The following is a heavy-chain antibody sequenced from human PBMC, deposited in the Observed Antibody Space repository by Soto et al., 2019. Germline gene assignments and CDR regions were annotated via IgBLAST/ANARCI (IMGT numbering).Heavy chain of an antibody. Sequence: GGSLRLSCAASGFSFGSYALSWVRQAPGKGLEWVSTISGSDGKTFYADAVKGRFSISRDTSQNTLYLQMNSLRADETAIYYCARWSYLDYWGQGTRVTVSP. CDR3: ARWSYLDY. J-gene: IGHJ4*02. V-gene: IGHV3-23*01. CDR2: ISGSDGKT. CDR1: GFSFGSYA. D-gene: IGHD3-3*01.